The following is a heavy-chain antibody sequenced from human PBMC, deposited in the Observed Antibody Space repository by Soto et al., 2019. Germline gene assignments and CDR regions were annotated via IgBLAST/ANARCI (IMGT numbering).Heavy chain of an antibody. CDR3: ARDLLLWFGELSLNYYYYYGMDV. Sequence: GGSLRLSCAASGFTFSDYYMSWIRQAPGKGLEWVSYISSSSSYTNYADSVKGRFTISRDNAKNSLYLQMNSLRAEDTAVYYCARDLLLWFGELSLNYYYYYGMDVWGQGTTVTVSS. J-gene: IGHJ6*02. CDR2: ISSSSSYT. V-gene: IGHV3-11*05. CDR1: GFTFSDYY. D-gene: IGHD3-10*01.